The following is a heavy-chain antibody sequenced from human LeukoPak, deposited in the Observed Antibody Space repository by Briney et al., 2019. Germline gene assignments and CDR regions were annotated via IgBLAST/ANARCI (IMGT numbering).Heavy chain of an antibody. CDR1: GGSISSSSYY. CDR3: ARLPRYDFWSGSNYMDV. D-gene: IGHD3-3*01. CDR2: IYYSGST. V-gene: IGHV4-39*01. J-gene: IGHJ6*03. Sequence: SETLSLTCTVSGGSISSSSYYWGWIRQPPGNGLEWIGRIYYSGSTYYNPSLKSRVTISVDTSKNQFSLKLSSVTAADTAVYYCARLPRYDFWSGSNYMDVWGKGTTVTVSS.